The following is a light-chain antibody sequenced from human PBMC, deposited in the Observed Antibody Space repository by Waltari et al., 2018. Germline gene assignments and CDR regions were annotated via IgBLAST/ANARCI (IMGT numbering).Light chain of an antibody. J-gene: IGLJ3*02. CDR2: YDT. CDR3: QVWDDTTNSGV. V-gene: IGLV3-21*04. CDR1: NIETKS. Sequence: YVVTQPPSVSVAPGKTATLTCGGQNIETKSVNWYQQKSGQAPVLVMFYDTDRPPGIPARCAGSNSGNTATMTSSWVEAGDEADYHCQVWDDTTNSGVFGGGTRLTVL.